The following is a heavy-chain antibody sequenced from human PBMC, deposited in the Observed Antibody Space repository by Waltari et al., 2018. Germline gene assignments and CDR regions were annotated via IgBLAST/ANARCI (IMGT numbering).Heavy chain of an antibody. Sequence: QVQLQESGPGLVKPSQTLSLTCTVSGGSISSGGYYWSWIRQHPGKGLELIGYIYHSGSTYYNPSLKSRVTISVDRSKNQFSLKLSSVTAADTAVYYCARAAEEITMIVVVTHFDYWGQGTLVTVSS. CDR1: GGSISSGGYY. V-gene: IGHV4-31*03. CDR3: ARAAEEITMIVVVTHFDY. J-gene: IGHJ4*02. CDR2: IYHSGST. D-gene: IGHD3-22*01.